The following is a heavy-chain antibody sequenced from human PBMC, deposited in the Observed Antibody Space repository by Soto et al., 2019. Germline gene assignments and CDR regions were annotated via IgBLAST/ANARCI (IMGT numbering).Heavy chain of an antibody. J-gene: IGHJ5*02. CDR3: ARVPGP. Sequence: QLPLQESGSGLVKPSQTLSLTCAVSGGSISSGGYSWSWIRQPPGKGLEWIGYIYHSGSTYYNPSLKSRVTISVDRSKNQFSLQRRSVTAAAPAVYSCARVPGPWGQGTLVNVSS. CDR2: IYHSGST. CDR1: GGSISSGGYS. V-gene: IGHV4-30-2*01.